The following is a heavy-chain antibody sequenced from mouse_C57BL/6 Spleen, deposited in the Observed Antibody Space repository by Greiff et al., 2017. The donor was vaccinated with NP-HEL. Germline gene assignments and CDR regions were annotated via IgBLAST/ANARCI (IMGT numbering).Heavy chain of an antibody. CDR2: IYPGSGNT. Sequence: VKLQESGPELVKPGASVKISCKASGYSFTSYYIHWVKQRPGQGLEWIGWIYPGSGNTKYNEKFKGKATLTADTSSSTAYMQLSSLTSEDSAVYYCARGDTTVVAPFAYWGQGTLVTVSA. CDR1: GYSFTSYY. D-gene: IGHD1-1*01. V-gene: IGHV1-66*01. CDR3: ARGDTTVVAPFAY. J-gene: IGHJ3*01.